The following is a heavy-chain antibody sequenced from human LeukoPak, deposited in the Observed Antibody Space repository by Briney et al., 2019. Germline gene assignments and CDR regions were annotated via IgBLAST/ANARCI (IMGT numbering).Heavy chain of an antibody. V-gene: IGHV5-51*01. J-gene: IGHJ6*03. CDR1: GYSFSSYW. CDR3: ARREGIYYYMDV. CDR2: IDPRDSDT. Sequence: GESLKISCQGSGYSFSSYWIGLVRQMPGKGLGWIGIIDPRDSDTRYSPSFRGQVTISAANSISTAYLQWSSLKASDTDMYYCARREGIYYYMDVWGKGTAVTVSS.